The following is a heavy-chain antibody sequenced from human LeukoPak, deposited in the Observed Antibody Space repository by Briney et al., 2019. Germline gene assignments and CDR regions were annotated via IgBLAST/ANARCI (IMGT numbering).Heavy chain of an antibody. Sequence: SETLSLTCTVSGGSISSSSYYWGWIRQPPGKGLEWIGSIYYSGGTYYNPSLKSRVTISVDTSKNQFSLKLSSVTAADTAVYYCARLVVATIGNWGQGTLVTVSS. CDR1: GGSISSSSYY. CDR3: ARLVVATIGN. V-gene: IGHV4-39*01. J-gene: IGHJ4*02. D-gene: IGHD5-12*01. CDR2: IYYSGGT.